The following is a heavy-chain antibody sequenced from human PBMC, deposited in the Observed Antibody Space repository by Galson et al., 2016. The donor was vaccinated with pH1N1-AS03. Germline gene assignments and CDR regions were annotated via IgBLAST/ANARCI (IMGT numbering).Heavy chain of an antibody. Sequence: SETLSLTCTVSGFSISSAYCWGWIRQSPGKGLEWIGTIFHSGRTEYNPPLTSRVAISVDTSKNQFSLELTSVTAADTAVYFCARGGEGVYAFDVWGQGAMVTVSS. V-gene: IGHV4-38-2*02. D-gene: IGHD3-16*01. CDR3: ARGGEGVYAFDV. CDR2: IFHSGRT. J-gene: IGHJ3*01. CDR1: GFSISSAYC.